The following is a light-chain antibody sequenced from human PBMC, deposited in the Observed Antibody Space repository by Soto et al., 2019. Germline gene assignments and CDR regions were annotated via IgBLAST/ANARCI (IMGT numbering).Light chain of an antibody. CDR1: QGISRW. CDR2: VTS. CDR3: QQANSFPIT. V-gene: IGKV1-12*01. J-gene: IGKJ5*01. Sequence: DIQMTQSPSSVSASVGDRVTITCRASQGISRWLAWYQQKPGKAPKFLIYVTSSFQSGVPSRFSGSGSGTDFTLTISSLQPEDFATYYCQQANSFPITFGQGTRLEIK.